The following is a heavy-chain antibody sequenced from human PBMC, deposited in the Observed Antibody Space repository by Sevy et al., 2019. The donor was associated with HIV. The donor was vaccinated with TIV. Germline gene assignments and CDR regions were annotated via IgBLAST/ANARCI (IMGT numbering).Heavy chain of an antibody. J-gene: IGHJ3*02. CDR1: GASISSGGHY. CDR3: ARHYDSRCAGGYDPDAFDM. CDR2: MYYSVST. D-gene: IGHD3-22*01. Sequence: SETLSLTCTVSGASISSGGHYWSWIRQHPGKGLELIGTMYYSVSTYYSPSLTSRVTISRDTSKNQFSLSLKSVTAADTAVYYCARHYDSRCAGGYDPDAFDMWGQGTMVTVSS. V-gene: IGHV4-31*03.